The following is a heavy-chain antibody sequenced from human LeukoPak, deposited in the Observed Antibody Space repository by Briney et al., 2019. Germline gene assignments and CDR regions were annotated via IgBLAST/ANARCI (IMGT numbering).Heavy chain of an antibody. V-gene: IGHV3-23*01. CDR3: ARREYSGYDIFDY. CDR2: VSGSGGNT. D-gene: IGHD5-12*01. CDR1: GFTFSSYA. Sequence: PGGSLRLSCAASGFTFSSYAMSWVRQAPEKGLEWISAVSGSGGNTYYADSVKGRFAVSRDNSKNTLYLQMNSLRAEDTAVYYCARREYSGYDIFDYWGQGTLVTVSS. J-gene: IGHJ4*02.